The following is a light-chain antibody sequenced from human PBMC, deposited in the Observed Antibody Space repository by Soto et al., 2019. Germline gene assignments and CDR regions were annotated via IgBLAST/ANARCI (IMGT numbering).Light chain of an antibody. Sequence: QAFLTQPASVSGSPGQSITISCTGTSSDVGAFNYVSWYQQRPGKAPKLMIYEVSDRPSGVSNRFSGSKSGNTASLTISGLQAEAEADYYCSSYTSSTTAYVFGPGTKVTVL. V-gene: IGLV2-14*01. J-gene: IGLJ1*01. CDR3: SSYTSSTTAYV. CDR2: EVS. CDR1: SSDVGAFNY.